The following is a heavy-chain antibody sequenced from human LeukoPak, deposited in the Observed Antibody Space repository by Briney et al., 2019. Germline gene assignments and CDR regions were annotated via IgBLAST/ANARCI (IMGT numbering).Heavy chain of an antibody. CDR2: IYLSGST. J-gene: IGHJ4*02. V-gene: IGHV4-30-2*01. CDR3: ARRGYYDSSGYYDY. D-gene: IGHD3-22*01. Sequence: PSETLSLTCTVSGGSISSGGYYWSWIRQPPGKGLEWIGYIYLSGSTYYNLSLKSRVTMSVDRSKNRFSLKLSSVTAADTAVYYCARRGYYDSSGYYDYWGQGTLVTVSS. CDR1: GGSISSGGYY.